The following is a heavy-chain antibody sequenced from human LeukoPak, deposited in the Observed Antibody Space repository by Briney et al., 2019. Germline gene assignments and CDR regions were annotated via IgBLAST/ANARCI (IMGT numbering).Heavy chain of an antibody. Sequence: ASVKVSCKASGYTFTSYGISWVRQAPGQGLEWMGWMNPNSGNTGYAQKFQGRVTMTRNTSISTAYMELSSLRSEDTAVYYCARDNWGVQLGWFDPWGQGTLVTVSS. CDR3: ARDNWGVQLGWFDP. J-gene: IGHJ5*02. D-gene: IGHD7-27*01. V-gene: IGHV1-8*02. CDR2: MNPNSGNT. CDR1: GYTFTSYG.